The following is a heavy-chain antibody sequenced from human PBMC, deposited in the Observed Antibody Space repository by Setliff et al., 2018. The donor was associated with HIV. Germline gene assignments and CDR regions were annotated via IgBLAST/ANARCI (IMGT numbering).Heavy chain of an antibody. Sequence: SCTVSGGSINSGGYYWTWVRQHPGKGLQWIGYTYYIGGAYYNPSLKSRVTISLDTSKNHFSLNLSSVTAADTAVYYCARESMLRGLRHAVDIWGQGTMVTVSS. CDR3: ARESMLRGLRHAVDI. CDR2: TYYIGGA. D-gene: IGHD3-10*01. CDR1: GGSINSGGYY. V-gene: IGHV4-31*03. J-gene: IGHJ3*02.